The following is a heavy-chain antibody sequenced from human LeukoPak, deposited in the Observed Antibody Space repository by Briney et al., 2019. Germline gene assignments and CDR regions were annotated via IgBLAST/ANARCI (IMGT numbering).Heavy chain of an antibody. CDR1: GGSISSGGYY. D-gene: IGHD3-10*01. Sequence: SQTLSLTCTVSGGSISSGGYYWSWIRQHPGKGLEWIGYIYYSGSTYYNPSLKSRVTISVDTSKNQFSLKLSSVTAADTAVYYCARGGVLWFGELVWFDPWGRGTLVTVST. CDR2: IYYSGST. V-gene: IGHV4-31*03. CDR3: ARGGVLWFGELVWFDP. J-gene: IGHJ5*02.